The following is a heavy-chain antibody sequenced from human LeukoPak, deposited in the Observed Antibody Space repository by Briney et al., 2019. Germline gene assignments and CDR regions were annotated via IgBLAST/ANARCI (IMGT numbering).Heavy chain of an antibody. J-gene: IGHJ4*02. CDR1: GFTVSSNY. CDR2: IYSGGST. Sequence: GGSLRLSCAASGFTVSSNYMSWVRQAPGKGLEWVSVIYSGGSTYYADSVKGRFTISRDNSKNTLYLQMNSLRAEDTAVYYCVRVDNGGNYFDYWGQGTLVTVSS. V-gene: IGHV3-53*01. CDR3: VRVDNGGNYFDY. D-gene: IGHD4-23*01.